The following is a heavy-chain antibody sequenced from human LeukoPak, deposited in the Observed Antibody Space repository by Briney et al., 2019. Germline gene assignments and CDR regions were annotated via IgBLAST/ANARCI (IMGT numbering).Heavy chain of an antibody. CDR2: MNPNSGNT. CDR1: GYTFTSYD. J-gene: IGHJ4*02. D-gene: IGHD3-10*01. Sequence: ASVKVSCKASGYTFTSYDINWVRQATGQGLEWMGWMNPNSGNTGYAQKFQGRDTMTRNTSISTAYMELSSLRSEDTAVYYCARVRALWFGDLLPDYWGQGALVTVSS. V-gene: IGHV1-8*01. CDR3: ARVRALWFGDLLPDY.